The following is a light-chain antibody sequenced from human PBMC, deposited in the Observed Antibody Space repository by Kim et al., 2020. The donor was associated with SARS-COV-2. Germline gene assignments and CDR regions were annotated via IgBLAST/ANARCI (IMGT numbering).Light chain of an antibody. CDR2: GAS. CDR1: QGVSDN. V-gene: IGKV3-15*01. CDR3: QQYENWPPVT. Sequence: YPGERVTLPCRASQGVSDNLAWYQHKPGQAPRLLLYGASTRATGVPARFSGSGSGTEFTLDISSLQSEDFAVYYCQQYENWPPVTFGGGTKVDIK. J-gene: IGKJ4*01.